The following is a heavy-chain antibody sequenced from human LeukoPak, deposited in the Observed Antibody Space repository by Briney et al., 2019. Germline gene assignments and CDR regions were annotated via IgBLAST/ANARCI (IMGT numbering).Heavy chain of an antibody. Sequence: ASVKVSCKASGYTFTSYAMNWVRQAPGQGLEWMGWINTNTGNPTYAQGFTGRFVFSLDTSVSTAYLQISSLKAEDTAVYYCATREDSERDSSSWGFDIWGQGTMVTVSS. D-gene: IGHD6-13*01. CDR2: INTNTGNP. CDR3: ATREDSERDSSSWGFDI. V-gene: IGHV7-4-1*02. J-gene: IGHJ3*02. CDR1: GYTFTSYA.